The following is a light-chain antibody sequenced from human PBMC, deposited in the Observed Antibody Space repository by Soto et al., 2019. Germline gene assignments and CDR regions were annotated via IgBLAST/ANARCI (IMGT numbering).Light chain of an antibody. CDR2: DAS. Sequence: EIELTQSPGTLSLSPGERATLSCRASQSVSSSYLAWYQQKPGQAPRLLIYDASSRATGIPDRFSGSGSGTDFTLTISRLKPEDFAVYYCQQYASSPLTFGGGTKVELK. V-gene: IGKV3-20*01. CDR1: QSVSSSY. CDR3: QQYASSPLT. J-gene: IGKJ4*01.